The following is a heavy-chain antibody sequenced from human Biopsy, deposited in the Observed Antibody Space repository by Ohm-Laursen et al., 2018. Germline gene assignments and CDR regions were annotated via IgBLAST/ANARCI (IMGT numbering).Heavy chain of an antibody. V-gene: IGHV3-9*01. Sequence: SPRLSCAASGFIFDDYAMHWVRQAPGKGLEWVSGISWDSGRIDYADSVKGRFTISRDNARNSLYLQMNSLRAEDTALYYRAKDSGGSPLGELFHWGQGNLVTVSS. CDR1: GFIFDDYA. CDR3: AKDSGGSPLGELFH. J-gene: IGHJ4*02. CDR2: ISWDSGRI. D-gene: IGHD3-16*01.